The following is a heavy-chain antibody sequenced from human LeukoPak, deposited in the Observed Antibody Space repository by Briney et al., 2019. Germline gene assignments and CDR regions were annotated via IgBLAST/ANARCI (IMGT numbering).Heavy chain of an antibody. D-gene: IGHD2-2*02. J-gene: IGHJ4*02. CDR3: ARAPHCSSTSCYMPYYFDY. Sequence: GGSLRLSCAASGFTFSSYDMHWVRQATGKGLERVSAIGTAGDTYYPGSVKGRFTISRENAKNSLYLQMNSLRAGDTAVYYCARAPHCSSTSCYMPYYFDYWGQGTLVTVSS. CDR2: IGTAGDT. CDR1: GFTFSSYD. V-gene: IGHV3-13*01.